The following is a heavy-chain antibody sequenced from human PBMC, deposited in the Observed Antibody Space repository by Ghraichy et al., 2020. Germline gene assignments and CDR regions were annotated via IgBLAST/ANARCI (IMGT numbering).Heavy chain of an antibody. CDR1: GFTFSNFA. D-gene: IGHD3-22*01. J-gene: IGHJ1*01. Sequence: LSLTCAASGFTFSNFAMQWVRQAPRRGLGWVAVIYSDENTQYYSDSVKGRFTISRDNSKNMLYLQMNSLRTEDTALYFCAKEGLPYFESDNRGYLQHWGKGTLATVSS. CDR2: IYSDENTQ. CDR3: AKEGLPYFESDNRGYLQH. V-gene: IGHV3-30*04.